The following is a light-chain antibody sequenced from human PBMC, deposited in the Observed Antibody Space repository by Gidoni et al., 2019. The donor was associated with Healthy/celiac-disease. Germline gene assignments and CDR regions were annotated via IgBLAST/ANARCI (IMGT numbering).Light chain of an antibody. J-gene: IGKJ3*01. V-gene: IGKV1-6*01. CDR3: LPVSESPWT. Sequence: AIKMTESLSSLSASVGDSVTITCRASQGIRTDLGWYQKKPGKAPKRLIYAASSLQSGVPSRFSGCGSGRQFTLSIRDLKPDEFSTYFGLPVSESPWTFGPGTKVDIK. CDR2: AAS. CDR1: QGIRTD.